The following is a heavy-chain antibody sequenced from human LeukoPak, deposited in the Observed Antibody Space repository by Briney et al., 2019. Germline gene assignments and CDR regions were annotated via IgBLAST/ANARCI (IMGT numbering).Heavy chain of an antibody. CDR3: AKMGIAAAGIDY. V-gene: IGHV3-33*06. J-gene: IGHJ4*02. CDR1: GFTFSSYG. D-gene: IGHD6-13*01. Sequence: GGSLRLSCAASGFTFSSYGMHWVRQAPGKGLEWVAVIWYDGSNKYYADSVKGRFTIPRDNSKNTLYLQMNSLRAEDTAVYYCAKMGIAAAGIDYWGQGTLVTVSS. CDR2: IWYDGSNK.